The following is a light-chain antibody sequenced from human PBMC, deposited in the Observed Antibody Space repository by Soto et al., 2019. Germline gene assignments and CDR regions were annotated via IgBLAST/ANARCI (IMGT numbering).Light chain of an antibody. Sequence: QSVLTQPASVSGSPVQSITISCTGTSSDVGGYNSVSWYQQHPGKAPKLIIYESVNRPSGISHLFSGSKSGNTASLTISGLQADDWADYYCSSYSGTITLGVVGTGTKVTVL. CDR3: SSYSGTITLGV. CDR2: ESV. CDR1: SSDVGGYNS. J-gene: IGLJ1*01. V-gene: IGLV2-14*01.